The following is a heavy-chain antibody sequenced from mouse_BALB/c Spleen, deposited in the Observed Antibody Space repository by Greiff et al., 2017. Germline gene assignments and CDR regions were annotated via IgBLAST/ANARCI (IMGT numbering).Heavy chain of an antibody. CDR3: ARHRITGDAMDY. J-gene: IGHJ4*01. CDR1: GFTFSSYA. Sequence: EVKVVESGGGLVKPGGSLKLSCAASGFTFSSYAMSWVRQTPEKRLEWVATISSGGSYTYYPDSVKGRFTISRDNAKNTLYLQMSSLRSEDTAMYYCARHRITGDAMDYWGQGTSVTVSS. CDR2: ISSGGSYT. D-gene: IGHD2-4*01. V-gene: IGHV5-9-3*01.